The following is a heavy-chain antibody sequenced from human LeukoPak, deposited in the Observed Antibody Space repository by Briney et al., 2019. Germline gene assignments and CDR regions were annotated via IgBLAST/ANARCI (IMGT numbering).Heavy chain of an antibody. CDR1: GGTFSSYA. CDR2: IIPIFGTA. D-gene: IGHD1-26*01. Sequence: ASVKVSCKASGGTFSSYAISWVRQAPGQGLEWMGGIIPIFGTANYAQKFQGRVTITTDESTSTAYMELSSLRSEDTAVYYCARDRGSYGYWFDPWGQGTLVTVSS. CDR3: ARDRGSYGYWFDP. J-gene: IGHJ5*02. V-gene: IGHV1-69*05.